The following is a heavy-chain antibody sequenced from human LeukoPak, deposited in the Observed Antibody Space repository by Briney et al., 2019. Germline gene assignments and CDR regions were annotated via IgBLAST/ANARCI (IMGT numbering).Heavy chain of an antibody. CDR1: GFTFSSYW. Sequence: GGSLRLSCAASGFTFSSYWMHWVRQAPGKGLVWVSHINSDGYSTSYADSVKGRFTISRDNSKNTLYLQMNSLRAEDTAVYYCARDPGYYDSSGIGGAFDIRGQGTMVTVSS. CDR2: INSDGYST. D-gene: IGHD3-22*01. J-gene: IGHJ3*02. V-gene: IGHV3-74*01. CDR3: ARDPGYYDSSGIGGAFDI.